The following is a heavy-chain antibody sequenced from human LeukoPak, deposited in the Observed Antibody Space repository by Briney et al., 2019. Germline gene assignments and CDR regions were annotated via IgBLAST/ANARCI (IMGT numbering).Heavy chain of an antibody. J-gene: IGHJ4*02. CDR3: ARAGWSGYYFDY. D-gene: IGHD3-3*01. Sequence: PSETLSLTCTVSGGSISSYYWSWIRQPPGKGLEWIGYIYYSGSTNYKPSLKSRVTISVDTSKNQFSLKLSSVTAAHTAVYYCARAGWSGYYFDYWGQGTLVTVSS. V-gene: IGHV4-59*01. CDR2: IYYSGST. CDR1: GGSISSYY.